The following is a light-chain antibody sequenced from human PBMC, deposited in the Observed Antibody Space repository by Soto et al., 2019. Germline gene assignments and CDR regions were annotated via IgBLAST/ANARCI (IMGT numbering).Light chain of an antibody. Sequence: SVLTQPPSASATPGQGVTVSCSGSASNIGTFYVSWYQHLPGTAPKLLIYADNQRPSGVPDRFSGSKSGTSASLAISGLRSGDEADYYCTSWDDNLSAVVFGGGTKLTVL. CDR2: ADN. V-gene: IGLV1-47*02. CDR1: ASNIGTFY. J-gene: IGLJ2*01. CDR3: TSWDDNLSAVV.